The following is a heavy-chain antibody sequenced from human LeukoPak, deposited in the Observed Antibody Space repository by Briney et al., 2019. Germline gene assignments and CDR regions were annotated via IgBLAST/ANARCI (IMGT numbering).Heavy chain of an antibody. V-gene: IGHV3-7*01. CDR3: ARVSPNTVTTLQYFDY. D-gene: IGHD4-17*01. J-gene: IGHJ4*02. CDR2: IKQDGSEK. Sequence: GGSLRLSCAASGFTFSTYWMSWVRQAPGKGLEWVANIKQDGSEKYYVDPVKGRFTISRDNAKNSLYLQMNSLRAEDTAVYYCARVSPNTVTTLQYFDYWGQGTLVTVSS. CDR1: GFTFSTYW.